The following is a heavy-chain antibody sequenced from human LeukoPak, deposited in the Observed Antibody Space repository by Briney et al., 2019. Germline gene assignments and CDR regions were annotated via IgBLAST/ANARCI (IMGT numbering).Heavy chain of an antibody. CDR3: ARDRGRDGTDY. CDR2: IYYSGYT. J-gene: IGHJ4*02. Sequence: SETLSLTCTVSGGSISSYYWSWIRQPTGKGLEWIGYIYYSGYTSYNPSLKSRVTISVDTSKNHFSLKLSSVTAADTAVYYCARDRGRDGTDYGGQGTLVTVSS. D-gene: IGHD6-13*01. CDR1: GGSISSYY. V-gene: IGHV4-59*01.